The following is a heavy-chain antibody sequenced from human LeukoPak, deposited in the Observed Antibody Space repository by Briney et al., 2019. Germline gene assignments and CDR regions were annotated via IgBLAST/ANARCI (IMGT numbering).Heavy chain of an antibody. Sequence: GGSLRLSCAASGFTFSSYDINWVRQAPGKGLEWVSYISSSGNTIYYADSVKGRFTISRDNAKNSLYLQMNSLRAEDTAVYHCARGTQSPVSGYFDFWGPGTLVTVSS. CDR3: ARGTQSPVSGYFDF. J-gene: IGHJ4*02. CDR1: GFTFSSYD. CDR2: ISSSGNTI. D-gene: IGHD3-10*01. V-gene: IGHV3-48*03.